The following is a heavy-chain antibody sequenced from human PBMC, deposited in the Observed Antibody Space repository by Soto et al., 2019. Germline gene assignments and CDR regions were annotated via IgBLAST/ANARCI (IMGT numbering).Heavy chain of an antibody. D-gene: IGHD6-13*01. CDR3: ARGRGRYSSSWSWFDP. CDR1: GGTIRSPDW. V-gene: IGHV4-4*02. J-gene: IGHJ5*02. CDR2: IFQSGST. Sequence: PSETLSLTCGVSGGTIRSPDWWTWVRQPPGKGLEWIGEIFQSGSTNYTPSLESRVTISVDKSKNQFSLTLTSVTAADTAVYFCARGRGRYSSSWSWFDPWGQGILVTVS.